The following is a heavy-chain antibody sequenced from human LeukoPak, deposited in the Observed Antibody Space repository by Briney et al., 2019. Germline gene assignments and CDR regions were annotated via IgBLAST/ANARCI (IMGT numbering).Heavy chain of an antibody. V-gene: IGHV3-11*01. D-gene: IGHD5-18*01. CDR3: ARDPRGITALVDYFDY. CDR2: IRSSGDTI. Sequence: GGSLRLSCAASGFTFCDYYMSWIRQAPGKGLEWVSYIRSSGDTIYYADSVKGRFTISRDNAKNSLYLQMSSLRVEDTAVYYCARDPRGITALVDYFDYWGQGTLVTVSS. J-gene: IGHJ4*02. CDR1: GFTFCDYY.